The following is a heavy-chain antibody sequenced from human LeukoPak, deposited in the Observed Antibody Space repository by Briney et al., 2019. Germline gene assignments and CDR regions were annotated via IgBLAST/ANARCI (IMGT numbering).Heavy chain of an antibody. D-gene: IGHD5-24*01. J-gene: IGHJ4*02. CDR3: AESRRRIETFDY. CDR2: IYYSGST. CDR1: GDSLSSSSYS. V-gene: IGHV4-39*01. Sequence: SETLSLTCTVSGDSLSSSSYSWGWIRQPPGKGLEWIGIIYYSGSTYYNPSLKSRVTISVDTSKNQFTLRLSSVTAADTAVYYCAESRRRIETFDYWGQGTLVTVSS.